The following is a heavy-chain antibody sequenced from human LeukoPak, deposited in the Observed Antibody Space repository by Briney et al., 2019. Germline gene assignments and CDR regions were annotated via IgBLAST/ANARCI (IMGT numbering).Heavy chain of an antibody. J-gene: IGHJ6*04. CDR1: GFMFSSPG. CDR3: AKDEFGEKNGMDV. Sequence: GGSLRLSCAASGFMFSSPGMHWVRQAPGKGLEGVAVISYDGNKKYYADSVKGRFTISRDNPKNTLYLQMNSLGAEDTAVYYCAKDEFGEKNGMDVWGKGTTVTVSS. D-gene: IGHD3-10*01. CDR2: ISYDGNKK. V-gene: IGHV3-30*18.